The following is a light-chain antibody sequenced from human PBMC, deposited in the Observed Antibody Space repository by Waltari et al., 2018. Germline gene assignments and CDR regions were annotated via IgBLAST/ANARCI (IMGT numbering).Light chain of an antibody. J-gene: IGKJ1*01. CDR1: QSINNW. V-gene: IGKV1-12*01. Sequence: DIQMTQSPSSVSASVGDRVTITCRPSQSINNWLAWYQQKPGKAPQLLISAASNLQSGVPSRLSGSRSGTDYTLTINSLQPEDSATYFCQQANSFPRTFGRGTKVEIK. CDR3: QQANSFPRT. CDR2: AAS.